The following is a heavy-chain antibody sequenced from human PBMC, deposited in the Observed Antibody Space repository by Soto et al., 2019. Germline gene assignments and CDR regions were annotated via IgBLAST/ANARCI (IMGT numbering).Heavy chain of an antibody. D-gene: IGHD5-12*01. J-gene: IGHJ6*03. CDR1: GFTFSSYA. Sequence: GGSLRLSCATSGFTFSSYAMSWVRQAPGKGLEWVSAISGSGGSTYYADSVKGRFTISRDNSKNTLYLQMNSLRAEDTAVYYCAKGYSGYDWDYYYMDVWGKGTTVTVSS. CDR2: ISGSGGST. CDR3: AKGYSGYDWDYYYMDV. V-gene: IGHV3-23*01.